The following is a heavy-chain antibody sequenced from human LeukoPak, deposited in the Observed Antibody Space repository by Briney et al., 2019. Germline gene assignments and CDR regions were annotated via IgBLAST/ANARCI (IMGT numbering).Heavy chain of an antibody. V-gene: IGHV3-30*18. Sequence: GGSLRLSCAASGFTFSTYGMNWVRQAPGKGLEWVAVISYDGSYTNYADSVKGRLTISRDNSKSTLYLQMNSLRVEDTAVYYCAKALFSHGSGSSSWVFDYWGQGTLVTVSS. CDR3: AKALFSHGSGSSSWVFDY. D-gene: IGHD3-10*01. CDR1: GFTFSTYG. CDR2: ISYDGSYT. J-gene: IGHJ4*02.